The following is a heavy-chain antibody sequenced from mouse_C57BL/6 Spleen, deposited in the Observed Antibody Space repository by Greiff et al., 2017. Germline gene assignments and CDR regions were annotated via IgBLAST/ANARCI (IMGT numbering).Heavy chain of an antibody. CDR2: IDPSDSET. J-gene: IGHJ1*03. CDR3: ARYYGSRRYFDV. D-gene: IGHD1-1*01. CDR1: GYTFTSYW. V-gene: IGHV1-52*01. Sequence: VQLQQPGAELVRPGSSVKLSCKASGYTFTSYWMHWVKQRPIQGLEWIGNIDPSDSETHYNQKFKDKATLTVDKSSSTAYMQLSSLTSEDSAVYYWARYYGSRRYFDVWGTGTTVTASS.